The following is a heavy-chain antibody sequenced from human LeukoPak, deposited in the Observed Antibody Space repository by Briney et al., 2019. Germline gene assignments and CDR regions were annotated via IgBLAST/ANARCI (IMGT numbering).Heavy chain of an antibody. CDR1: GYSFTSYW. V-gene: IGHV5-10-1*01. D-gene: IGHD4-17*01. J-gene: IGHJ4*02. CDR2: IDPSDSYT. Sequence: GESLKISCKGSGYSFTSYWISWVRQMPGKSLEWMGRIDPSDSYTNYSPSFQGHVTISADKSISTAYLQWSSLKASDTAMYYCAVNDYGDYGGVDYWGQGTLVTVSS. CDR3: AVNDYGDYGGVDY.